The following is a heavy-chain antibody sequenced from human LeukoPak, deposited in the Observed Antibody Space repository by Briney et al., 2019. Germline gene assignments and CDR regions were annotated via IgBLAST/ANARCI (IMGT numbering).Heavy chain of an antibody. V-gene: IGHV3-23*01. D-gene: IGHD6-19*01. CDR2: ISGSGGST. Sequence: PGGSLRLSCAASGFTFSSYVMSWVRQAPGKGLEWVSGISGSGGSTYYADSVKGRFTISRDNSKNTLYLQMNSLRAEDTAVYYCAKPYSSDWYGGPRFYFAMDVWGQGTTVTVSS. CDR1: GFTFSSYV. CDR3: AKPYSSDWYGGPRFYFAMDV. J-gene: IGHJ6*02.